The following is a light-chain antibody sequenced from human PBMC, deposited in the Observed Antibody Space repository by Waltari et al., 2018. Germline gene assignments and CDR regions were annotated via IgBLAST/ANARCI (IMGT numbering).Light chain of an antibody. CDR1: SSDVGGYNY. J-gene: IGLJ2*01. CDR2: DVS. Sequence: QSALTQPASVSGSPGQSITISCTGTSSDVGGYNYVSWYQQHPGKAPQPSIYDVSKRPSGVSNRFSGSKSGKTASLTISGLQAEDEADYYCSSYTSSSSLFGGGTKLTVL. V-gene: IGLV2-14*01. CDR3: SSYTSSSSL.